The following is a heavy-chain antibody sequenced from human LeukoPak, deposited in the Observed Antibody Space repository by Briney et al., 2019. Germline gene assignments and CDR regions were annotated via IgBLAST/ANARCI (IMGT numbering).Heavy chain of an antibody. CDR1: GDSVPSNSAA. V-gene: IGHV6-1*01. J-gene: IGHJ6*02. CDR3: ARDEALIAAAGVYYGMDV. Sequence: SQTLSLTCAISGDSVPSNSAAWHWIRQSPSRGLEWLGRTYYRSKWYNDYAVSVKSRIIINPDTSKNQFSLQLNSVTPEDTAVYYCARDEALIAAAGVYYGMDVWGQGTTVTVSS. CDR2: TYYRSKWYN. D-gene: IGHD6-13*01.